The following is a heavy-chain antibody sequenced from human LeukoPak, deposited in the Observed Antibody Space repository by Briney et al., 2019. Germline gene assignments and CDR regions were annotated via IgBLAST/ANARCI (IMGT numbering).Heavy chain of an antibody. D-gene: IGHD1-26*01. CDR1: GFTFSSYG. V-gene: IGHV3-30*02. J-gene: IGHJ5*02. CDR3: AKDRGWELRWLDP. Sequence: GGSLRLSYAASGFTFSSYGMHWVRQAPGKGLEWVAFIRYDGSNKYYADSVKGRFTISRDNSKNTLYLQMNSLRAEDTAVYYCAKDRGWELRWLDPWGQGTLVTVSS. CDR2: IRYDGSNK.